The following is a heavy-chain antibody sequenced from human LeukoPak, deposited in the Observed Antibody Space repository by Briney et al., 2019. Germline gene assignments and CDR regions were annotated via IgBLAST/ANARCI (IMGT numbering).Heavy chain of an antibody. J-gene: IGHJ4*02. D-gene: IGHD3-22*01. CDR2: IDTNTGSP. V-gene: IGHV7-4-1*02. CDR1: GYTFTTYP. Sequence: ASVKVSCKASGYTFTTYPINWVRQAPGQGLEWMGWIDTNTGSPTYAQGLTGRFVFASDTSVSTAFLQINSLKAEDTALYYCVRGIDTTGYFNYWGQGTLVTVSS. CDR3: VRGIDTTGYFNY.